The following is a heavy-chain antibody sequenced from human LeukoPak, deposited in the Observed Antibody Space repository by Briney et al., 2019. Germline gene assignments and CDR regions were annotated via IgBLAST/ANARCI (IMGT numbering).Heavy chain of an antibody. CDR1: GYSFTRFW. J-gene: IGHJ4*02. D-gene: IGHD1-26*01. V-gene: IGHV5-51*01. Sequence: GESLKISCKGSGYSFTRFWIGWVRQMPGKGLEWMGIIYPGDSDTRYSPSFQGQVTISADKSISTAYLQWSSLKASDTAMYYCAKHYGSYPYYFDYWGQGTLVTVSS. CDR3: AKHYGSYPYYFDY. CDR2: IYPGDSDT.